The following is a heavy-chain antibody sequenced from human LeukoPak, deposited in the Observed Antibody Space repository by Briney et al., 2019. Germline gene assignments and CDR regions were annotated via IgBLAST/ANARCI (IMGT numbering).Heavy chain of an antibody. CDR1: GFTFSTFW. V-gene: IGHV3-7*01. Sequence: GGSLRLSCAASGFTFSTFWMSWVRQAPGKGLEWVANINQDGSEKYCVDSMKGRFTVSRDNAKNSLYLQMDSLRAEDTAVYYCARGGTFVSDYWGQGTLVTVSS. CDR2: INQDGSEK. J-gene: IGHJ4*02. CDR3: ARGGTFVSDY. D-gene: IGHD1-1*01.